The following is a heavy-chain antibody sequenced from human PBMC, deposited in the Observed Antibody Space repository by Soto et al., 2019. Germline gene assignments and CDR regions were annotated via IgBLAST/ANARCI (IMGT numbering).Heavy chain of an antibody. CDR1: GFTFNTYS. V-gene: IGHV3-21*01. J-gene: IGHJ4*01. Sequence: GGSLRLSCAASGFTFNTYSRNWVRQAPGKGLEWVSSISTGGSSIVYADSVRGRFSISRDNTNNSLYLQMNSLRAEDTAVYYCARHHFGSSSDYWGHGTLVTVSS. CDR3: ARHHFGSSSDY. CDR2: ISTGGSSI. D-gene: IGHD3-10*01.